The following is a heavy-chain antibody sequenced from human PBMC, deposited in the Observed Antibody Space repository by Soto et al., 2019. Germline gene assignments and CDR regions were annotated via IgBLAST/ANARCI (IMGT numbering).Heavy chain of an antibody. J-gene: IGHJ5*02. D-gene: IGHD3-10*01. CDR3: ARKVYYYGSGARNWFDP. Sequence: SETLSLTCAVYGGSFSGYYWSWIRQPPGKGLEWIGEINHSGSTNYNPSLKSRVTISVDTSKNQFSLKLSSVTAADTAVYYCARKVYYYGSGARNWFDPWGQGTLVTVS. CDR2: INHSGST. V-gene: IGHV4-34*01. CDR1: GGSFSGYY.